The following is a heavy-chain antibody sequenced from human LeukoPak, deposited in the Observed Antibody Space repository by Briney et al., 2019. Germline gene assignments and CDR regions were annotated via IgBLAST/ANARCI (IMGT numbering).Heavy chain of an antibody. V-gene: IGHV4-39*07. CDR2: IYYSGST. CDR1: GGSISSSSYY. Sequence: KPSETLSLTCTVSGGSISSSSYYWGWIRQPPGKGLEWIGSIYYSGSTYYNPSLKSRVTISVDTSKNQFSLKLSSVTAADTAVYYCFGATVATFYYYYYMDVWGKGTTVTVSS. D-gene: IGHD4-17*01. J-gene: IGHJ6*03. CDR3: FGATVATFYYYYYMDV.